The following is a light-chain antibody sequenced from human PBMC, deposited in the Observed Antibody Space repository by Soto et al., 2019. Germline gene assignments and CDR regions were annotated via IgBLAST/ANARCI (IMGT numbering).Light chain of an antibody. CDR2: EGS. V-gene: IGLV2-14*02. CDR1: SSDVGSYNL. J-gene: IGLJ2*01. CDR3: QSYDSSLSVYVV. Sequence: QSALTQPASVSGSPGQSITISCTGTSSDVGSYNLVSWYQQHPGKAPKLMIYEGSKRPSGVSNRFSGSKSGTSASLAITGLQAEDEADYYCQSYDSSLSVYVVFGGGTKLTVL.